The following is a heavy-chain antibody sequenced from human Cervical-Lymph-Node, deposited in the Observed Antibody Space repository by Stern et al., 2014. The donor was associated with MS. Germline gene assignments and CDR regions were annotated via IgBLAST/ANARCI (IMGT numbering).Heavy chain of an antibody. V-gene: IGHV3-74*01. Sequence: EVQLVESGGGLLQPGGSLRLSCGASGFTFSTYWMHWVRQGPGKGLVWVSRISSGGSSTSYTDSVRGRFTISRDNAKNTVYLQMTSLRAEDTAVYYCARSSGASGDAMDVWGQGTTVTVSS. D-gene: IGHD2-15*01. J-gene: IGHJ6*02. CDR1: GFTFSTYW. CDR3: ARSSGASGDAMDV. CDR2: ISSGGSST.